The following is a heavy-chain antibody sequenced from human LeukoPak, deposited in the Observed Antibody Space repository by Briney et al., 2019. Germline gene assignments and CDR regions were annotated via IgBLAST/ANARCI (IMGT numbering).Heavy chain of an antibody. J-gene: IGHJ2*01. V-gene: IGHV4-34*01. CDR1: GASFSGYY. Sequence: PSETLSLTCAVYGASFSGYYWSWIRQPPGKGLEWIGDIHQSGDTNYNPSLKSRATISVDTSKNQFSLKLTSVTAADTAVYFCARPMVRGAPHKYWHFDLWGRGTLVTVS. CDR2: IHQSGDT. D-gene: IGHD3-10*01. CDR3: ARPMVRGAPHKYWHFDL.